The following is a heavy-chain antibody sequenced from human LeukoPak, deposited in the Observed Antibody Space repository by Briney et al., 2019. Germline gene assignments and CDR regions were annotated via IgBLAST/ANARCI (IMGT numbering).Heavy chain of an antibody. D-gene: IGHD6-13*01. CDR1: GGSISSGSYY. J-gene: IGHJ4*02. CDR2: IYTSGST. Sequence: SETLSLTCTVSGGSISSGSYYWSWIRQPAGKGLEWIGRIYTSGSTNYNPSLKSRVTMSVDTSKNQFSLKLSSVTAADTAVYYCARGLGSSWYWLDYWGQGTLVTVSS. CDR3: ARGLGSSWYWLDY. V-gene: IGHV4-61*02.